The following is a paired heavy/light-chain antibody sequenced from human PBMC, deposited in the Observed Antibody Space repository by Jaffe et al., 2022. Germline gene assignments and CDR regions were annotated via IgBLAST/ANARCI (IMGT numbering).Heavy chain of an antibody. V-gene: IGHV4-38-2*01. CDR1: DFSITSPYY. CDR2: IYHTGST. Sequence: QALLQESGPGLVKPSETLSLTCGVSDFSITSPYYWAWIRQPPGKGLEWIGSIYHTGSTFYNPSLRSRISMSMDTSTHQFSLNLYSVTAADTAVYYCARHEGTGDPQYWYFDLWGRGTLVAVSS. CDR3: ARHEGTGDPQYWYFDL. D-gene: IGHD3-9*01. J-gene: IGHJ2*01.
Light chain of an antibody. J-gene: IGLJ3*02. CDR1: ALAKKH. Sequence: SYELTQPPSVSVSPGQTATITCSGDALAKKHAYWYQQKPGQAPVVVIYKDNERPSGIPERFSGSSSGTIVTLTISGVQAEDEADYYCQSVDTIGTWVFGGGTKLTVL. V-gene: IGLV3-25*03. CDR3: QSVDTIGTWV. CDR2: KDN.